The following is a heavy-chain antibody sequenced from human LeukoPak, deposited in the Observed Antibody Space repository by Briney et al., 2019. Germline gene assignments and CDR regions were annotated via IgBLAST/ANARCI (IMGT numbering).Heavy chain of an antibody. CDR2: INHSGST. J-gene: IGHJ4*02. Sequence: SETLSLTCAVYGGSFSGYYWSWIRQPPGKGLEWIGEINHSGSTNYNPSLKSRVTISVDTSKNQISLKLSSVTAADTAVYYCARGYYDILTGYRLGYWGQGALVTVSS. CDR1: GGSFSGYY. V-gene: IGHV4-34*01. CDR3: ARGYYDILTGYRLGY. D-gene: IGHD3-9*01.